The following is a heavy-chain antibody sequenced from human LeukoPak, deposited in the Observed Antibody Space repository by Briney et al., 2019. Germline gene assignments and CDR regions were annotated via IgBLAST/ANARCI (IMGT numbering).Heavy chain of an antibody. J-gene: IGHJ3*02. CDR2: IYYSGST. CDR3: ARIKWELLALHAFDI. CDR1: GGSISSYY. Sequence: SETLALTCTVSGGSISSYYWSWIRQPPGKGLEWIGYIYYSGSTNYNPPLKSRVTISVDTSKNQFSLKLSSVTAADTAVYYCARIKWELLALHAFDIWGQGTMVTVSS. D-gene: IGHD1-26*01. V-gene: IGHV4-59*01.